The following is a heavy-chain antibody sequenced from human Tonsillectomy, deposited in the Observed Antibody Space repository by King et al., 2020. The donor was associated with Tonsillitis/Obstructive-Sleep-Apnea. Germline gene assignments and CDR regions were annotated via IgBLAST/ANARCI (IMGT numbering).Heavy chain of an antibody. CDR2: IYSGGST. CDR3: ARDGVYCSSNSCSEKYYFDY. D-gene: IGHD2-2*01. Sequence: VQLVESGGGLVQPGGSLRLSCAASGFTVSSNYMSWVRQAPGKGLEWVSVIYSGGSTYYADSVKGRFTISRDNSKNTLYLQMNSLRAEDTAVYYCARDGVYCSSNSCSEKYYFDYWGQGTLVTVSS. J-gene: IGHJ4*02. V-gene: IGHV3-66*01. CDR1: GFTVSSNY.